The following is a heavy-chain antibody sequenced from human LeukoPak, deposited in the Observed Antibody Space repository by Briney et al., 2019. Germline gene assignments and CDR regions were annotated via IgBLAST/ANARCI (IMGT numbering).Heavy chain of an antibody. J-gene: IGHJ4*02. V-gene: IGHV4-34*01. Sequence: SETLSLTCAVYGGSFSGYYWSWIRQPPGKGLEWMGEINHSGRTNYNPSLKSRVTISVDTTKNQFSLKLSSVTAADTAVYYCARGYYDSSGYIVWGQGTLVTVSS. CDR3: ARGYYDSSGYIV. CDR1: GGSFSGYY. CDR2: INHSGRT. D-gene: IGHD3-22*01.